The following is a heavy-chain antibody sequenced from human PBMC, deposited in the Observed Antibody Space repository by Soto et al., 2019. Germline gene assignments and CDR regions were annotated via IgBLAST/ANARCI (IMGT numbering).Heavy chain of an antibody. CDR1: GYTFTSYA. D-gene: IGHD2-15*01. V-gene: IGHV1-3*01. CDR2: INAGNGNT. Sequence: ASVKVSCKASGYTFTSYAMHWVRQAPGQRLEWMGWINAGNGNTKYSQKSQGRVTITRDTSASTAYMELSSLRSEDTAVYYCARGVVVVAATQGFGYYYYGMDGWGQGTTVTVSS. CDR3: ARGVVVVAATQGFGYYYYGMDG. J-gene: IGHJ6*02.